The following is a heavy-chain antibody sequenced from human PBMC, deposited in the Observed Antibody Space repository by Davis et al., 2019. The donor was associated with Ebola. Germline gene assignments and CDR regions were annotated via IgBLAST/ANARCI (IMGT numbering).Heavy chain of an antibody. J-gene: IGHJ4*02. D-gene: IGHD3-22*01. Sequence: ASVKVSCKVSGYTLTELSMHWVRQAPGKGLEWMGGFDPEDGETIYAQKFQGRVTMTEDTSTDTAYMELSSLRSEDTAVYYCATWTVYYDSSGYYFDYWGQGTLVTVSS. V-gene: IGHV1-24*01. CDR3: ATWTVYYDSSGYYFDY. CDR1: GYTLTELS. CDR2: FDPEDGET.